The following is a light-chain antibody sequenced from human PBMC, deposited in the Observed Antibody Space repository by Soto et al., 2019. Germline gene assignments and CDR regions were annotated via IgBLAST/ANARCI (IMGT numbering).Light chain of an antibody. V-gene: IGKV3-15*01. CDR2: EAS. J-gene: IGKJ4*01. CDR1: QSVFSN. Sequence: EKVMTQSPVTLSVSPGERVTLSCRASQSVFSNLAWYQQKPGQAPRLLIYEASTRATGIPARFSGSWSGTDFTLTINSLQSEDFAVYYCQQYNNWPLTFGGGTKVEIK. CDR3: QQYNNWPLT.